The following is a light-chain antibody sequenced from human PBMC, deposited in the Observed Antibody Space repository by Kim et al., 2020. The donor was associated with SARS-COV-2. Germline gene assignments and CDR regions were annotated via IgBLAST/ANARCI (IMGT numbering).Light chain of an antibody. V-gene: IGKV1-33*01. Sequence: GDRVTITCQASQDINNYLNWYQQKPGKAPNLLIYDASNLETGVPSRFSGSGSGTDFSFTISSLQPEDIATYYCQHYDNDNVPMWTFGQGTKVDIK. CDR1: QDINNY. CDR3: QHYDNDNVPMWT. J-gene: IGKJ1*01. CDR2: DAS.